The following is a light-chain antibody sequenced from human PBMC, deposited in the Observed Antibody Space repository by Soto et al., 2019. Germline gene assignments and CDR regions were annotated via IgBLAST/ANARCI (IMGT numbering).Light chain of an antibody. CDR1: QTVLYSSNNKNY. CDR3: HQYYRPPPT. V-gene: IGKV4-1*01. CDR2: WAF. J-gene: IGKJ4*01. Sequence: DIVMTQSPDSLAVSLGERATINCKSSQTVLYSSNNKNYLAWYQQKPGQPPKLLIYWAFTRESGVPDRFSGGGSGTDFPLSISTLQAEDVAVYYCHQYYRPPPTFGGGTTVEIE.